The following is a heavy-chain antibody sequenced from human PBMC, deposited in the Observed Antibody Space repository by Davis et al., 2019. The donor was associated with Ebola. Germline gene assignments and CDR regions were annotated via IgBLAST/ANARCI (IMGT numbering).Heavy chain of an antibody. J-gene: IGHJ4*02. CDR2: IYSGGST. V-gene: IGHV3-53*04. D-gene: IGHD2-2*02. Sequence: GESLKISCAASGFTFSSYSMNWVRQAPGKGLEWVSVIYSGGSTYYADSVKGRFTISRHNSKNTLYLQMNSLRAEDTAVYYCARYCSSTSCYTRGFDYWGQGTLVTVSS. CDR3: ARYCSSTSCYTRGFDY. CDR1: GFTFSSYS.